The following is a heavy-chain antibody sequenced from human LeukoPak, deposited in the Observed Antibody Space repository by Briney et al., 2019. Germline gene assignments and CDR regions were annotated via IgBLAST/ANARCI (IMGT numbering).Heavy chain of an antibody. CDR3: ARVLESDPEYYFDY. V-gene: IGHV3-7*01. Sequence: GGSLRLSCAASGFTFSSYWMSWVRKAPGKGLEWVANIKLDGSKKYYADSVKGRFTISRDNSKNTLYLQMNSLRAEDTAVYYCARVLESDPEYYFDYWGQGTLVTVSS. CDR2: IKLDGSKK. D-gene: IGHD1-1*01. J-gene: IGHJ4*02. CDR1: GFTFSSYW.